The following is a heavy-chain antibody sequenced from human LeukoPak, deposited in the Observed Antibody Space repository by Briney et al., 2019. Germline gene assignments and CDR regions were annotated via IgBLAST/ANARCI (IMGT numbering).Heavy chain of an antibody. CDR3: AREQDCGGDCYEYYYGMDV. CDR2: ISSSSSYI. D-gene: IGHD2-21*02. CDR1: GFTISSYS. J-gene: IGHJ6*02. Sequence: GGSLRLSCAASGFTISSYSMNWVRKAPGQGLEWVSSISSSSSYIYYEDSVKGRFTISRDNAKNSLYLQMNSLRAEDTAVYYCAREQDCGGDCYEYYYGMDVWGQGTTVTVSS. V-gene: IGHV3-21*01.